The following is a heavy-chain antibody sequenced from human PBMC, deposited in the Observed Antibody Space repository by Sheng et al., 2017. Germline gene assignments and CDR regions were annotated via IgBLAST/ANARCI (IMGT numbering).Heavy chain of an antibody. CDR3: ARERGY. V-gene: IGHV4-38-2*02. D-gene: IGHD3-10*01. CDR1: GYSISSGYY. CDR2: IYHSGST. Sequence: QVQLQESGPGLVKPSETLSLTCTVSGYSISSGYYWGWIRQPPGKGLEWIGSIYHSGSTYYNPSLKSRVTISVDTSKNQFSLKLSSVTAADTAVYYCARERGYWGQGTLVTGLL. J-gene: IGHJ4*02.